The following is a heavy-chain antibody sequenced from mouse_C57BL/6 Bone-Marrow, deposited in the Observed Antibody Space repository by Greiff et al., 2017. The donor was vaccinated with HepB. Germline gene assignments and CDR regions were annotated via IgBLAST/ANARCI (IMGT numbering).Heavy chain of an antibody. Sequence: VQLVESGAELMKPGASVKLSCKATGYTFTGYWIEWVKQRPGHGLEWIGEILPGSGSTNYNEKFKGKATFTADTSSNTAYMQLSSLTTEDSAIYYCARSPCDGYYRLAWFAYWGQGTLVTVSA. CDR1: GYTFTGYW. CDR3: ARSPCDGYYRLAWFAY. V-gene: IGHV1-9*01. D-gene: IGHD2-3*01. CDR2: ILPGSGST. J-gene: IGHJ3*01.